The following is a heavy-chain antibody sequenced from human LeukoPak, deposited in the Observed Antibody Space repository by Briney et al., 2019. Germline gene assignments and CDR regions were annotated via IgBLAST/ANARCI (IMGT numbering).Heavy chain of an antibody. V-gene: IGHV3-20*04. J-gene: IGHJ4*02. CDR3: ARGFWYYDILTGYYTRTSFYYFDY. D-gene: IGHD3-9*01. Sequence: PGGSLRLSCAASGFTFDDYGMSWVRQAPGKGPEWVSGINWNGGSTGYADSVKGRFTISRDNAKNSLYLQMNSLRAEDTALYYCARGFWYYDILTGYYTRTSFYYFDYWGQGTLVTVSS. CDR2: INWNGGST. CDR1: GFTFDDYG.